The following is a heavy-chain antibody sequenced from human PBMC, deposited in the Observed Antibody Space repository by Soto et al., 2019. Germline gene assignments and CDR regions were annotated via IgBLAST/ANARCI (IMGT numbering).Heavy chain of an antibody. CDR3: AGVVQVLQETDSGDYVGVFWVDS. J-gene: IGHJ4*02. D-gene: IGHD4-17*01. Sequence: GASMKGSFRPSGYSFTAYYIHWVRQAPGQVLDCIGWIDPRTGGTKYAQRFQGGVTMTRDTSISTAYLDLTGLKADDTAMFYCAGVVQVLQETDSGDYVGVFWVDSWGRSALVTVSS. CDR2: IDPRTGGT. V-gene: IGHV1-2*02. CDR1: GYSFTAYY.